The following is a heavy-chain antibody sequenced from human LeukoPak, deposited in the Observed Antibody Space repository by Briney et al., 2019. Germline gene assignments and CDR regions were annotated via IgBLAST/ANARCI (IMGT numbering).Heavy chain of an antibody. CDR2: IYYSGST. V-gene: IGHV4-39*07. CDR1: GGSISSSSYY. CDR3: ARGDDCSSTSCPWWFDP. J-gene: IGHJ5*02. Sequence: PSETLSLTCTVSGGSISSSSYYWGWIRQPPGKGLEWIGSIYYSGSTNYNPSLKSRVTISVDTSKNQFSLKLSSVTAADTAVYYCARGDDCSSTSCPWWFDPWGQGTLVTVSS. D-gene: IGHD2-2*01.